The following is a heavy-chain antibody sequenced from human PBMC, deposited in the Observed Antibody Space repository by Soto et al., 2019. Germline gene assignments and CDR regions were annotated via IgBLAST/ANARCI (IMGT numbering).Heavy chain of an antibody. D-gene: IGHD3-10*01. CDR1: GFSFSRYG. CDR2: ISYDGSNK. V-gene: IGHV3-33*01. Sequence: QVQLVESGGGVVQPGRSLRLSCAASGFSFSRYGMHWVRQAPGKGLEWVAIISYDGSNKYYVDSVKGRFTISRDNSKNTLYLEMNSLRAEDTAVYYCARGDTLPGYWGQGNLVTVSS. CDR3: ARGDTLPGY. J-gene: IGHJ4*02.